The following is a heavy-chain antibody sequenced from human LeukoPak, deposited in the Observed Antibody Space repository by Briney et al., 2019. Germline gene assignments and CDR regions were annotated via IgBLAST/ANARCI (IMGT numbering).Heavy chain of an antibody. J-gene: IGHJ6*03. V-gene: IGHV1-46*01. CDR2: INPSGGST. D-gene: IGHD5-18*01. Sequence: ASVKVSCKASGYTFTSYYMHWVRQAPGQGLEWMGIINPSGGSTSYAQKFQGRVTMTRDTSTSTVYMELSSLRSEDTAVYYCARDRHTAMVYYYMDVWGTGTTVTVSS. CDR3: ARDRHTAMVYYYMDV. CDR1: GYTFTSYY.